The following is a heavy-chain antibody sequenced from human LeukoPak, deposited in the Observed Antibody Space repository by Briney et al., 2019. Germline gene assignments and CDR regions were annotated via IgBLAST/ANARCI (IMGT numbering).Heavy chain of an antibody. V-gene: IGHV1-69*04. CDR3: ARDLGDSSGYYYVGLGY. D-gene: IGHD3-22*01. CDR2: IIPILGIA. J-gene: IGHJ4*02. Sequence: SVKVSCKAPGGTFSSYAISWVRQAPGQGLEWMGRIIPILGIANYAQKFQGRVTITADKSTSTAYMELSSLRSEDTAVYYCARDLGDSSGYYYVGLGYWGQGTLVTVSS. CDR1: GGTFSSYA.